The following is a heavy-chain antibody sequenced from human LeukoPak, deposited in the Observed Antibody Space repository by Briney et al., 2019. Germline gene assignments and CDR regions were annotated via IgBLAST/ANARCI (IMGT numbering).Heavy chain of an antibody. CDR1: GFTFSSYW. CDR2: INSDGSST. J-gene: IGHJ5*02. D-gene: IGHD3-16*01. CDR3: ARTRLRSNGFDP. V-gene: IGHV3-74*01. Sequence: GGSLRLSCAASGFTFSSYWMHWVRQAPGKGLVWVSRINSDGSSTSYADSVKGRFTIARNNAKNSLYLQMNSLRAEDTAVYYCARTRLRSNGFDPWGQGTLVTVSS.